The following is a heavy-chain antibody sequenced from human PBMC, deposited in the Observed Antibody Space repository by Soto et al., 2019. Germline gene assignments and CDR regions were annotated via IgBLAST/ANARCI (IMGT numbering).Heavy chain of an antibody. V-gene: IGHV3-30*18. D-gene: IGHD5-12*01. CDR3: AKAGYSGSYFDY. J-gene: IGHJ4*02. CDR2: ISYDGSNK. Sequence: QVQLVESGGGVVQPGRSLRLSCAASGFTFSSYGMHWVRQAPGKGLEWVAVISYDGSNKYYADSVKGRFTFSRDNSKNTLYLQMNSLRPEDTAVYYCAKAGYSGSYFDYWGQGTRVTVSS. CDR1: GFTFSSYG.